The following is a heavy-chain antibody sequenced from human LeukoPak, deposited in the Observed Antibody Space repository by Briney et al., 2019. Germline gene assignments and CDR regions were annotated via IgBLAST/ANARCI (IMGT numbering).Heavy chain of an antibody. J-gene: IGHJ4*02. CDR2: IKQDGSTK. CDR1: GFTFTNSW. Sequence: GGSLRLSCAASGFTFTNSWMAWVRQAPGKGLEWVANIKQDGSTKHYADSLKGRFTIARDNPKNSLYLQMNNLRADDTAVYYCTRDTDGSLDYWGQGILVTVAS. D-gene: IGHD1-26*01. CDR3: TRDTDGSLDY. V-gene: IGHV3-7*01.